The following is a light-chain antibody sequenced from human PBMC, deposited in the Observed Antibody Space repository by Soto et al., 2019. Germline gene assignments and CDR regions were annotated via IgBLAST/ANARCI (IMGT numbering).Light chain of an antibody. CDR3: QQYGRSPAT. J-gene: IGKJ4*01. V-gene: IGKV3-20*01. CDR1: QSVSSSY. Sequence: EIVLTQSPGTLSLSPGERATLSCRASQSVSSSYLAWYQQKPGQAPRLLIYGASSRATGIPDRFSGSGSGTDFILTTSRLEPEDFGVYYCQQYGRSPATFGGGTKVEIK. CDR2: GAS.